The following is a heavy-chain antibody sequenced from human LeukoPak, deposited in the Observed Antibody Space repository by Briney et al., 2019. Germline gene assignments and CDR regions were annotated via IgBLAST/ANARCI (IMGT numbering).Heavy chain of an antibody. CDR2: IFSGGST. V-gene: IGHV3-53*01. CDR1: GFDVSSNS. D-gene: IGHD6-13*01. CDR3: AAWRGSNWFDY. Sequence: GGSLRLSCAASGFDVSSNSMRWVRQAPGKGLEWVSVIFSGGSTNDANSMKGRFTISRDNSKNTLYLQMNSLRGEDTAVYYCAAWRGSNWFDYWGQGTQVTVSS. J-gene: IGHJ4*02.